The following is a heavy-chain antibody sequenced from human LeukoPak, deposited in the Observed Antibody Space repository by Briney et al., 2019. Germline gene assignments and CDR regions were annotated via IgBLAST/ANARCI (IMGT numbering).Heavy chain of an antibody. J-gene: IGHJ6*03. V-gene: IGHV1-8*02. D-gene: IGHD3-22*01. CDR3: ASFPYDSSGYYSGWRRGMDV. Sequence: ASVKVSCKASGYTFTSYDINWVRQATGQGLEWMGWMNPNSGNTGYAQKFQGRVTMTRNTSISTAYMELSSLRSEDTAVYYCASFPYDSSGYYSGWRRGMDVWGKGTTVTISS. CDR2: MNPNSGNT. CDR1: GYTFTSYD.